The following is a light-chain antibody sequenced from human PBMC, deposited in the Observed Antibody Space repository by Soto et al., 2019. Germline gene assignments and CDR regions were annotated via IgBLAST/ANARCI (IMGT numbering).Light chain of an antibody. CDR2: EVS. CDR3: QAYDYSLTAMV. J-gene: IGLJ3*02. V-gene: IGLV2-8*01. Sequence: QSALTQPPSASGSPGQSVTISCTGTSSDVGYDSVSWYQQHPGKAPKLMIYEVSKRPSGVPDRFSGSKSGNTASLTVSGLRAEDEADYYCQAYDYSLTAMVFGGGTKLTVL. CDR1: SSDVGYDS.